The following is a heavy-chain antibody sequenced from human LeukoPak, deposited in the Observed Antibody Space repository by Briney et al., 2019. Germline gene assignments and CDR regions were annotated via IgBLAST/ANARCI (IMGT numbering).Heavy chain of an antibody. CDR1: GFTFSSYE. V-gene: IGHV3-48*03. Sequence: GGSLRLSCAASGFTFSSYEMNWVRQAPGKGLEWVSYISSSGSTIYYADSVKGRFTISRDNAKNSLYLQMNSLRAEDTAVYYCARDRDTAAAFSTYFDYWGQGTLVTVSS. CDR3: ARDRDTAAAFSTYFDY. CDR2: ISSSGSTI. J-gene: IGHJ4*02. D-gene: IGHD6-13*01.